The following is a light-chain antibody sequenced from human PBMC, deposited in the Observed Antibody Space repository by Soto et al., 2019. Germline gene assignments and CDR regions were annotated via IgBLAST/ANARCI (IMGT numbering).Light chain of an antibody. Sequence: EILLTQSPSTLSLSPGEGVTLSCRASQSGTVNSLAWYQQKPGQTPKLLIYAASTRAAAVPDRFTGSGSGTDFDPTISRLEPEDFAVYYCQQYGDSPLTFGPGTKVDIK. V-gene: IGKV3-20*01. CDR1: QSGTVNS. J-gene: IGKJ3*01. CDR2: AAS. CDR3: QQYGDSPLT.